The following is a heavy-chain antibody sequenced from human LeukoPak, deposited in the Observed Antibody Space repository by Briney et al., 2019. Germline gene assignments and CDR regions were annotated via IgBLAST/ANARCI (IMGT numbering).Heavy chain of an antibody. CDR1: GGSISSYY. CDR2: IYYSGYT. D-gene: IGHD3-22*01. J-gene: IGHJ4*02. CDR3: AREGAVYDSTGYNIGDFFDY. Sequence: PSETLSLTCTVSGGSISSYYWSWIRQPPGKGLKWIGNIYYSGYTTYSPSLRSRVTISVDTSKNQFSLKLSSVTAADTAVYYCAREGAVYDSTGYNIGDFFDYWGQGTLVTVSS. V-gene: IGHV4-59*01.